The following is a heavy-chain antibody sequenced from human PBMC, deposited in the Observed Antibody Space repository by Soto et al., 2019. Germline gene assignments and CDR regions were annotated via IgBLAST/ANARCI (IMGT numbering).Heavy chain of an antibody. V-gene: IGHV3-21*04. J-gene: IGHJ5*02. D-gene: IGHD6-13*01. CDR2: ISSSSSSI. Sequence: PGGSLRLSCGASGFSFSSYSLNWVRQAPGKGLEWVSSISSSSSSIYYADSVKGRFTISRDNAKDSLYLQMNSLRAEDTAVYYCAXALLYSSSWYSGGGFDPWGQGTLVTVSS. CDR3: AXALLYSSSWYSGGGFDP. CDR1: GFSFSSYS.